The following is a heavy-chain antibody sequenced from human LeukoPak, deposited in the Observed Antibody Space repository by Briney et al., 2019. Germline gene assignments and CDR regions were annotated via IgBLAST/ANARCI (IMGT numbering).Heavy chain of an antibody. CDR1: GYTFTGYY. J-gene: IGHJ4*02. V-gene: IGHV1-2*02. D-gene: IGHD2-2*01. CDR3: ARDGGSVVVPAAYDY. Sequence: GASVKVSCKASGYTFTGYYMHWVRQAPGQGLEWMGWINPNSGGTNYAQKFQGRVTMTRDTSISTAYMELSRLTSDDTAVYYCARDGGSVVVPAAYDYWGQGTLVTVSS. CDR2: INPNSGGT.